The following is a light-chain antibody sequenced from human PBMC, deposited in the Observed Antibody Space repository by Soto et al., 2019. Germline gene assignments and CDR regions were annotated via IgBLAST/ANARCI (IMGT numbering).Light chain of an antibody. J-gene: IGKJ5*01. CDR1: QSVTSTY. V-gene: IGKV3-20*01. CDR3: QQYGSSHT. CDR2: GAS. Sequence: IELAQSPGTPSLSPGESAPLSCRASQSVTSTYLSWYQQKPGQPPRLLIYGASSRAIGIPDRLSGSVSGSDFILTINRLEPEDFAVYYCQQYGSSHTFGQGTRLEIK.